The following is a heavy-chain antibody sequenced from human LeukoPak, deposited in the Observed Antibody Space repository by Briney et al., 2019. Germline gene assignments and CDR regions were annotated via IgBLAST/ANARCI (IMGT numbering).Heavy chain of an antibody. Sequence: ASVKVSCKVSGYPLTELSMHWVRQAPGKGLEWMGGFDPDDGETPLFAQKFQGRVSMTEDTSTDTAYMELSSLSSEDTAVYYCATGTIYCSSCSGDYWGQGTLVTVSS. CDR2: FDPDDGET. V-gene: IGHV1-24*01. CDR1: GYPLTELS. CDR3: ATGTIYCSSCSGDY. D-gene: IGHD2-2*01. J-gene: IGHJ4*02.